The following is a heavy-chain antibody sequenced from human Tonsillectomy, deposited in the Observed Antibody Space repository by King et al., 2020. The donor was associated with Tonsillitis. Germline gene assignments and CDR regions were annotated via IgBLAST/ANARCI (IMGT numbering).Heavy chain of an antibody. CDR2: IYYSGST. J-gene: IGHJ2*01. CDR3: ARDPGNYYDGSGYYYWYFDL. D-gene: IGHD3-22*01. Sequence: QLQESGPGLVRPSETLSLTCTVSGGSISRHYWSWIRQPPGKGLEYIGDIYYSGSTKYNPSLKSRVTISLDTSKNQFYLRLSSVTAADTAVYYSARDPGNYYDGSGYYYWYFDLWGRGTLVTVSS. CDR1: GGSISRHY. V-gene: IGHV4-59*11.